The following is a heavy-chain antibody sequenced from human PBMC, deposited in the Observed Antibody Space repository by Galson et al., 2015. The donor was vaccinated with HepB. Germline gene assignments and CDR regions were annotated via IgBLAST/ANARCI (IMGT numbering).Heavy chain of an antibody. Sequence: SLRLSCAASGFTFSSYGMHWVRQAPGKGLEWVAFIRYDGSNKYYADSVKGRFTISRDNSKNTLYLQMNSLRAEDTAVYYCARGKRKYSSSWYDWYFDLWGRGTLVTVSS. J-gene: IGHJ2*01. D-gene: IGHD6-13*01. CDR3: ARGKRKYSSSWYDWYFDL. CDR2: IRYDGSNK. CDR1: GFTFSSYG. V-gene: IGHV3-30*02.